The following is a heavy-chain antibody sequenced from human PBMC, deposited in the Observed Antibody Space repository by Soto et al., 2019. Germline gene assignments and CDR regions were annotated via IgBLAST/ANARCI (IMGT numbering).Heavy chain of an antibody. D-gene: IGHD1-1*01. V-gene: IGHV4-59*01. CDR1: GGSISTYY. CDR2: IYYSGTA. CDR3: ARGDGIQLGSLAGRYYYHKMDV. J-gene: IGHJ6*02. Sequence: QVQLRESGPGLVKSSETLSLTCTVSGGSISTYYWSWVRQPPGKGPEWIGYIYYSGTATYNPSLRSRVTISVDTSKNQFSLRLSSVTASDTAVYYCARGDGIQLGSLAGRYYYHKMDVWGQGTTFTVYS.